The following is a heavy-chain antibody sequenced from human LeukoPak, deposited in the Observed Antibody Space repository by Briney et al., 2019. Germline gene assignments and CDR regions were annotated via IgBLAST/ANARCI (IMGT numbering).Heavy chain of an antibody. J-gene: IGHJ5*02. D-gene: IGHD6-19*01. CDR2: RNPNSGST. CDR1: GYTFTGYY. V-gene: IGHV1-2*02. Sequence: GASVKVSCKASGYTFTGYYMHWVRQAPGQGLEWMGWRNPNSGSTNYAQKFQGRVTMTRDTSISTAYMELSRLRSDDTAVYYCARGAVAGTWDNWFDPWGQGTRVTVSS. CDR3: ARGAVAGTWDNWFDP.